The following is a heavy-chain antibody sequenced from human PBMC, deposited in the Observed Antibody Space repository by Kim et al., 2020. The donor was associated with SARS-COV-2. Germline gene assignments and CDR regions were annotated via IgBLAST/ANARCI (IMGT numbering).Heavy chain of an antibody. CDR1: GYTFTSYG. CDR3: ARDQAQPPYSSSWATRFDP. V-gene: IGHV1-18*04. J-gene: IGHJ5*02. Sequence: ASVKVSCKASGYTFTSYGISWVRQAPGQGLEWMGWISAYNGNTNYAQKLQGRVTMTTDTSTSTAYMELRSLRSDDTAVYYCARDQAQPPYSSSWATRFDPWGQGTLVTVSS. CDR2: ISAYNGNT. D-gene: IGHD6-13*01.